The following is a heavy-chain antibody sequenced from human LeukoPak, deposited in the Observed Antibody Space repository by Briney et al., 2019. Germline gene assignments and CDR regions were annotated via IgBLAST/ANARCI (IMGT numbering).Heavy chain of an antibody. CDR2: IYYSGST. CDR3: ARRIAAPRSPVAV. D-gene: IGHD6-13*01. CDR1: GGSISSYY. J-gene: IGHJ4*02. V-gene: IGHV4-59*12. Sequence: SETLSLTCTVSGGSISSYYWSWTRQPPGKGLEWIGYIYYSGSTNYNPSLKSRVTISVDTSKNQFSLKLSSVTAADTAVYYCARRIAAPRSPVAVWGQGTLVTVSS.